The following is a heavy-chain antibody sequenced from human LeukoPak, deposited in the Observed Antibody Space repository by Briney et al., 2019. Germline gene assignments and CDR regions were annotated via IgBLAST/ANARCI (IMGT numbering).Heavy chain of an antibody. D-gene: IGHD3-10*01. CDR3: ARGPFMVRGVIIKGPFGY. Sequence: ASVKVSCKASGYIFTSYGVSWVRQAPGQGLEWMGWISAYNGNTNYAQKLQGRVTMTTDTSTSTAYMELRSLRSDDTAVYYCARGPFMVRGVIIKGPFGYWGQGTLVTVSS. V-gene: IGHV1-18*01. CDR2: ISAYNGNT. CDR1: GYIFTSYG. J-gene: IGHJ4*02.